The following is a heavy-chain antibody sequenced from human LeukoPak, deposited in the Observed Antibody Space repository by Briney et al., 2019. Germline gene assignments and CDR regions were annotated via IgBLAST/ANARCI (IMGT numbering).Heavy chain of an antibody. V-gene: IGHV4-39*07. J-gene: IGHJ6*02. Sequence: SETLSLTCTVSGDSISSSNYHWGWIRQPPGKGLEWIGNIYYSGNTYYNPSLKSRLSILVDTSKNQFSLKLSSVTVADTAVYYCARDNWFKSSNTWFYYGLDVWGQGATVAVSS. D-gene: IGHD1-20*01. CDR1: GDSISSSNYH. CDR3: ARDNWFKSSNTWFYYGLDV. CDR2: IYYSGNT.